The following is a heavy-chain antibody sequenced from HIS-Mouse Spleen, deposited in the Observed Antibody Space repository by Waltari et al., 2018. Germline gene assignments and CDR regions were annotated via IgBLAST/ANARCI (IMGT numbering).Heavy chain of an antibody. J-gene: IGHJ3*02. D-gene: IGHD1-26*01. V-gene: IGHV3-21*01. Sequence: EVQLVESGGGLVKPGGSLRLSCAASGFTFSSYSMNWVRQAPGKGLEWVSFISSSSYIYYADSVKGRFTISRDNAKNSLYLQMNSLRAEDTAVYYCAREELPDAFDIWGQGTMVTVSS. CDR1: GFTFSSYS. CDR2: ISSSSYI. CDR3: AREELPDAFDI.